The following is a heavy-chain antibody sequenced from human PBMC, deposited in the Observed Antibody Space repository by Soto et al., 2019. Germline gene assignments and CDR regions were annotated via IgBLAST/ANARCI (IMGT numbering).Heavy chain of an antibody. CDR3: ARAYSGRLPRRADYYYAMDV. Sequence: VQLVESGGGVVQPGGSLRLSCAASGFSFSTYDMHWVRQVSGKGLEWVSAIGSADDPYYLGSVKGRFTISRENAKNSLYLQMNSPRAGDTAVYYCARAYSGRLPRRADYYYAMDVWGLGTTVTVSS. J-gene: IGHJ6*02. CDR2: IGSADDP. V-gene: IGHV3-13*05. D-gene: IGHD2-15*01. CDR1: GFSFSTYD.